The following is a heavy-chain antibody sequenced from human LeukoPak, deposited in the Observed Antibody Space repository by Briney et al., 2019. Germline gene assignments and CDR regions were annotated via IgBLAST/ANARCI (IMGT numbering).Heavy chain of an antibody. CDR2: AFSDGRT. Sequence: GGSLRLSCAASGITVSTNYMSWVRQAPGKGLEWVSIAFSDGRTFYADSVKGRFTISRDSSKNTVFLQMNSLRAEDMAVYYCARESGSSRFFDYWGQGTLVTVSS. CDR3: ARESGSSRFFDY. V-gene: IGHV3-53*01. D-gene: IGHD6-6*01. J-gene: IGHJ4*02. CDR1: GITVSTNY.